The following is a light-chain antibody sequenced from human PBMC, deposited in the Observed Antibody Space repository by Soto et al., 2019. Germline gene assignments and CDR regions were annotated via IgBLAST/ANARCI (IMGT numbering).Light chain of an antibody. CDR3: QQYHILPIT. CDR1: QDINIY. CDR2: DAS. J-gene: IGKJ5*01. V-gene: IGKV1-33*01. Sequence: DTHSTQCPSSLFASVGDRVTITCQATQDINIYLNWYQQKPGKAPNLLIYDASNLEIGVPSRFSGSGSGTHFTFTISSLQTEDIGTYYCQQYHILPITFGRGTRLEIK.